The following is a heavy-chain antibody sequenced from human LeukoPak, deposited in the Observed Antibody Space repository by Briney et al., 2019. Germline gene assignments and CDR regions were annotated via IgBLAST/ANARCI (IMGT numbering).Heavy chain of an antibody. CDR2: ISGSGGST. D-gene: IGHD3-22*01. V-gene: IGHV3-23*01. Sequence: GGSLRLSCAASGFTFSSYAMSWVRQAPGKGLEWVSAISGSGGSTYYADSVKGRFTISRDNSKNTLYLQMNSLRAEDTAVYHCAKRPITMIVAPPQTNDYWGQGTLVTVSS. CDR1: GFTFSSYA. J-gene: IGHJ4*02. CDR3: AKRPITMIVAPPQTNDY.